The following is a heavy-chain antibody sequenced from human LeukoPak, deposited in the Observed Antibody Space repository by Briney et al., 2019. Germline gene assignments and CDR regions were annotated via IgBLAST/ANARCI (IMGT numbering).Heavy chain of an antibody. CDR3: ARDSPQWLVRQRYYYYGMDV. D-gene: IGHD6-19*01. Sequence: GGSLRLSCAASGFTFSSYAMHWVRQAPGKGLEWVAVISYDGSNKYYADSVKGRFTISRDNSKNTLYLQMNSLRAEDTAVYYCARDSPQWLVRQRYYYYGMDVWGQGTTVTVSS. CDR2: ISYDGSNK. CDR1: GFTFSSYA. V-gene: IGHV3-30-3*01. J-gene: IGHJ6*02.